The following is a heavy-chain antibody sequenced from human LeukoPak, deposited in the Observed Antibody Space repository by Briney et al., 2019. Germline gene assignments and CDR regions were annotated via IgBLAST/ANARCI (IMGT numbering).Heavy chain of an antibody. V-gene: IGHV4-59*01. Sequence: SETLSLTCTVSGGSISSYYWSWIRQPPGKGLEWIGYIYYSGSTNCNPSLKSRVTISVDTSKNQFSLKLSSVTAADTAVYYCARMGVPVGYYGSGSYYNAELDYWGQGTLVTVSS. D-gene: IGHD3-10*01. CDR2: IYYSGST. CDR3: ARMGVPVGYYGSGSYYNAELDY. CDR1: GGSISSYY. J-gene: IGHJ4*02.